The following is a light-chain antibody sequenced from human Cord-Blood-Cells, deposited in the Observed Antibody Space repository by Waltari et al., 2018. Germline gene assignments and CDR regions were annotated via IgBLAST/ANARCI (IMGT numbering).Light chain of an antibody. Sequence: QPALTQPPSASGSPGPSVTISCTGTSSDVGGYTYVPWYQQHPGKAPKLMIYEVSKRPSGVPDRFSGSKSGNTASLTVSGLQAEDEADYYCSSYAGSNNYVFGTGTKVTVL. J-gene: IGLJ1*01. CDR2: EVS. V-gene: IGLV2-8*01. CDR1: SSDVGGYTY. CDR3: SSYAGSNNYV.